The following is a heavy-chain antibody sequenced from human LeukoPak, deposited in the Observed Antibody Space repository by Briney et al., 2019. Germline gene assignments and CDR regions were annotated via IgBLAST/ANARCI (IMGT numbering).Heavy chain of an antibody. Sequence: PGGSLRLSCAASGFTFSSYAVLWVRQAPGKGLEWEALISYDGSNKYDADSVKGRFTISRDNSKNTPYLQMNSLRGDDTAVYFCARGAFSGSYPTSYFDYWGQGTLVTVSS. CDR3: ARGAFSGSYPTSYFDY. CDR1: GFTFSSYA. J-gene: IGHJ4*02. V-gene: IGHV3-30*03. CDR2: ISYDGSNK. D-gene: IGHD1-26*01.